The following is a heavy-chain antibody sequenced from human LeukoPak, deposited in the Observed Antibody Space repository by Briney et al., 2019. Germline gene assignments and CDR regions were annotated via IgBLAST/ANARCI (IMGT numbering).Heavy chain of an antibody. CDR1: GGSFSGYY. J-gene: IGHJ6*03. V-gene: IGHV4-34*01. Sequence: PSDTLSLPCAVYGGSFSGYYWSWIRQPPGKGLEWIGEINHRGSTNYNPHSNSRVTISVDTSKNQFSLKLSPVTAADTAVYDCARGYSSGWYGSPAGYYMDVWGKGTTVTVSS. CDR2: INHRGST. CDR3: ARGYSSGWYGSPAGYYMDV. D-gene: IGHD6-19*01.